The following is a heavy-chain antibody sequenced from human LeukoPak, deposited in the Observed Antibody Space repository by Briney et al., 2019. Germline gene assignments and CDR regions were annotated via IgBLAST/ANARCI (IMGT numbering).Heavy chain of an antibody. CDR3: ARGGASSSSCAFDI. J-gene: IGHJ3*02. Sequence: GASVKVSCKASGYTFTSYYMHWVRQAPGQGLEWMGWINPNSGGTNYAQKFQGRVTMTRDTSISTAYMELSRLRSDDTAVYYCARGGASSSSCAFDIWGQGTMVTVSS. CDR1: GYTFTSYY. CDR2: INPNSGGT. V-gene: IGHV1-2*02. D-gene: IGHD6-6*01.